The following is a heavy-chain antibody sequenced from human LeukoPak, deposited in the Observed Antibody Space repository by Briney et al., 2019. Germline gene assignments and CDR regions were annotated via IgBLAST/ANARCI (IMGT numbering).Heavy chain of an antibody. V-gene: IGHV4-61*05. CDR1: GGSISSSSYY. CDR2: IYYSGST. CDR3: ARGYSSSSLSMYPPFDY. Sequence: KPSETLSLTCTVSGGSISSSSYYWGWIRQPPGKGLEWIGYIYYSGSTNYNPSLMSRVTISVDTSKNQFSLKLSSVTAADTAVYYCARGYSSSSLSMYPPFDYWGQGTLVTVSS. J-gene: IGHJ4*02. D-gene: IGHD6-6*01.